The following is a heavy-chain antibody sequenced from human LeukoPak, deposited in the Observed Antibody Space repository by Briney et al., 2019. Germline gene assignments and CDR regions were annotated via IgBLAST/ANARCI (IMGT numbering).Heavy chain of an antibody. D-gene: IGHD2-2*01. V-gene: IGHV5-51*01. J-gene: IGHJ5*02. Sequence: GESLKISCKGSGYSFTSYWIGWVRQMPGKGLEWMGIIYPGDSDTRYSPSFQGQVTTSADKSISTAYLQWSSLKASDTAMYYCARGRGYCSSTSCPQSWFDPWGQGTLVTVSS. CDR1: GYSFTSYW. CDR2: IYPGDSDT. CDR3: ARGRGYCSSTSCPQSWFDP.